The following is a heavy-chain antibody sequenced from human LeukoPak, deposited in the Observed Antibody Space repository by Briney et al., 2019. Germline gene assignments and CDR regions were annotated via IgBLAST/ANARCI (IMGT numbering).Heavy chain of an antibody. V-gene: IGHV1-2*02. CDR2: INPNSGGT. D-gene: IGHD3-22*01. CDR3: ARSPITMIVVVIDY. CDR1: GYTFTGYY. J-gene: IGHJ4*02. Sequence: ASVKVCCKASGYTFTGYYMHWVRQAPGQGLEWMGWINPNSGGTNYAQKFQGRVTMTRDTSISTAYMELSRLRSDDTAVYYCARSPITMIVVVIDYWGQGTLVTVSS.